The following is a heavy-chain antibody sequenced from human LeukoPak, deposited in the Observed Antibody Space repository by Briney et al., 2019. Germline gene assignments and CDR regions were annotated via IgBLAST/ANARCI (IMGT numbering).Heavy chain of an antibody. CDR1: GFTFSNAW. Sequence: GGSLRLSCAASGFTFSNAWMSWVRQAPGKGLEWVGRIKSKTDGGTTDYAAPVKGRFTISRDDSKNTLYLQMNSLKTEDTAVYYCTTDLEYSSGWYEGDSFDYWGQGTLVTVSS. CDR3: TTDLEYSSGWYEGDSFDY. V-gene: IGHV3-15*01. J-gene: IGHJ4*02. CDR2: IKSKTDGGTT. D-gene: IGHD6-19*01.